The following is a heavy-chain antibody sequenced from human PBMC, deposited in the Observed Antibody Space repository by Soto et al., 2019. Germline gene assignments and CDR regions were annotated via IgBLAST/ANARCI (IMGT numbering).Heavy chain of an antibody. Sequence: GGSLRLSCAASGFTFSIYAMHWVRQAPGKGLEWVAVISYDGSNKYYADSVKGRFTISRDNSKNTLYLQMNSLRAEDTAVYYCARVYDSSGWASDYWGQGTLVTVSS. CDR3: ARVYDSSGWASDY. D-gene: IGHD3-22*01. CDR2: ISYDGSNK. J-gene: IGHJ4*02. CDR1: GFTFSIYA. V-gene: IGHV3-30-3*01.